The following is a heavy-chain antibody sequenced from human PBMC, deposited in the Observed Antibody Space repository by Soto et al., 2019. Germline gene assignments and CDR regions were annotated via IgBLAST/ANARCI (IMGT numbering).Heavy chain of an antibody. J-gene: IGHJ4*02. CDR1: GFTFSSYS. V-gene: IGHV3-30*18. CDR3: AKGDRGSSWLHDY. Sequence: GGSLRLSCAASGFTFSSYSMNWVRQAPGKGLEWVAVISYDGSNKYYADSVKGRFTISRDNSKNTLYLQMNSLRGEDTAVYYCAKGDRGSSWLHDYWGQGTLVTVSS. D-gene: IGHD6-13*01. CDR2: ISYDGSNK.